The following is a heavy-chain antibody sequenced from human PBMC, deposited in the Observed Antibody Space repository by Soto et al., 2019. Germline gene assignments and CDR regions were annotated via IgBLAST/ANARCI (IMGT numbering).Heavy chain of an antibody. CDR1: GFPFSIYA. V-gene: IGHV3-23*01. J-gene: IGHJ4*02. Sequence: GGSLRLSCAASGFPFSIYAMSLVRQSPGKGLEWVSAISVSGGSTYYADSVKGRFTISRDNSKNTLYLQMNSLRAEDTAVYYCEKDESVGSGFPGVVCLDYWGQGTLVTVSS. D-gene: IGHD2-15*01. CDR3: EKDESVGSGFPGVVCLDY. CDR2: ISVSGGST.